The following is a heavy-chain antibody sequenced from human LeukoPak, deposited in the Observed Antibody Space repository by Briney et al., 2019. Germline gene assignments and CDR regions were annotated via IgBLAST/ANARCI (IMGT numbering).Heavy chain of an antibody. V-gene: IGHV4-39*07. CDR2: IHYTGAT. Sequence: PSETLSLTCSVSGGSIGSDNHYWAWIRQPPGKGLEWIGSIHYTGATYYGPSLRSRVTISVDTSKSQFSLKVTSVTAVDTAVYFCARDTRYDSGGHDCWGQGTLVTVSS. J-gene: IGHJ4*02. CDR3: ARDTRYDSGGHDC. D-gene: IGHD3-22*01. CDR1: GGSIGSDNHY.